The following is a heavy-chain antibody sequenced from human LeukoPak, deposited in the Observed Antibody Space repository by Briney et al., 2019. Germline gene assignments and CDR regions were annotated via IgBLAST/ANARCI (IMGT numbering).Heavy chain of an antibody. CDR3: ARGIGAVSTVEGSYYYFYMDV. D-gene: IGHD4-23*01. CDR1: GGSICSGSYY. CDR2: IFTSGST. J-gene: IGHJ6*03. V-gene: IGHV4-61*02. Sequence: PSGTLSLTCTVSGGSICSGSYYWSWIRQPAGKGLEWIGRIFTSGSTNYNPSLKRRATISVDTSKNQFSLKMSSATATDTAVYYCARGIGAVSTVEGSYYYFYMDVWGKGTTVTISS.